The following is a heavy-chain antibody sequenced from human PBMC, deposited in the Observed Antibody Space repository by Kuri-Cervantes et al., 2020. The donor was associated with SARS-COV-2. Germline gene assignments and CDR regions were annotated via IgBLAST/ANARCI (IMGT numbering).Heavy chain of an antibody. V-gene: IGHV1-18*01. CDR1: GYTFTSYA. Sequence: ASVKVSCKASGYTFTSYAMHWVRQAPGQGLEWMGWISAYNGNTNYAQKLQGRVTMTTDTSTSTAYMELRSLRSDDTAVYYCARVSAYGDYVTVDYWGQGTLVTVSS. CDR2: ISAYNGNT. D-gene: IGHD4-17*01. CDR3: ARVSAYGDYVTVDY. J-gene: IGHJ4*02.